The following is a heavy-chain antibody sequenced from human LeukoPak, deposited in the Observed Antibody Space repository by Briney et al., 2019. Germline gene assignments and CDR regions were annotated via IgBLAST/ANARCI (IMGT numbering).Heavy chain of an antibody. Sequence: SETLSLTCTVSGGSINSSSYYWGWIRQSPGKGLEWIGSIYYRGRTYSNPSLKSRVTISVDTSKNQFSLKLSSVTAADTAVYYCARETDDSSGDYWGQGTLVTVSS. CDR1: GGSINSSSYY. V-gene: IGHV4-39*07. CDR3: ARETDDSSGDY. D-gene: IGHD3-22*01. J-gene: IGHJ4*02. CDR2: IYYRGRT.